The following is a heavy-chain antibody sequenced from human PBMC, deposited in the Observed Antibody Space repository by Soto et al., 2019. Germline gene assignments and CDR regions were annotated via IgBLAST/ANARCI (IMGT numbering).Heavy chain of an antibody. CDR2: MTGSGGVT. J-gene: IGHJ4*02. V-gene: IGHV3-23*01. Sequence: EVQLLESGGDLVQPGGSLRLSCAASGFIFSSYGMSWVRQAPGKGLEWVSAMTGSGGVTYYADSVKGRFTISRDNSKNTLYLQMNSLRADDRAVYYCAKRGGTSGYYPWDYWGQGILVTVSS. CDR1: GFIFSSYG. CDR3: AKRGGTSGYYPWDY. D-gene: IGHD3-22*01.